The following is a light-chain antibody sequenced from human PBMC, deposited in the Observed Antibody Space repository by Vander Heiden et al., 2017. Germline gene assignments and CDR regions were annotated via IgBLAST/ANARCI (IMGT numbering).Light chain of an antibody. V-gene: IGKV3-11*01. CDR1: QSVSSY. Sequence: EIVLTQSPATLSLSPGERATLSCRASQSVSSYLAWYQQKPGQAPRLLIYDASNRATGIPARFSGSGSGTDFTLTISSLDPEDFAVYYCQRRSNWEITFGQGTRLEIK. CDR3: QRRSNWEIT. CDR2: DAS. J-gene: IGKJ5*01.